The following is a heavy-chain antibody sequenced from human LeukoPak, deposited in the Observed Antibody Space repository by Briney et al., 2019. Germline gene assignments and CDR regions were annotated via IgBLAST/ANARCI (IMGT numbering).Heavy chain of an antibody. V-gene: IGHV4-34*01. J-gene: IGHJ4*02. CDR2: INYSGST. CDR1: GGSFSGYY. Sequence: PSETLSLTCAVYGGSFSGYYWSWIRQPPGKGLEWIGEINYSGSTNYNPSLKSRVTISVDTSKNQFSLKLSSVTAADTAVYYCARAALRDGYNPPEDYWGQGTLVTVSS. D-gene: IGHD5-24*01. CDR3: ARAALRDGYNPPEDY.